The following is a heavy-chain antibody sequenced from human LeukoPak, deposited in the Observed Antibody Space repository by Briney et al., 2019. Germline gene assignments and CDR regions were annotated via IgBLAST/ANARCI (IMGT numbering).Heavy chain of an antibody. CDR3: AKDRQSSSWYIMYYFDY. Sequence: TGGSLRLSCAASGFPFSSYAMSWVRQPPGKGLEWVSAIIGIGGSTYYADSVTGRFTIARYDSKNTLYLQMNSLRAEETAVYYCAKDRQSSSWYIMYYFDYWGQGTLVTVSS. D-gene: IGHD6-13*01. J-gene: IGHJ4*02. CDR1: GFPFSSYA. CDR2: IIGIGGST. V-gene: IGHV3-23*01.